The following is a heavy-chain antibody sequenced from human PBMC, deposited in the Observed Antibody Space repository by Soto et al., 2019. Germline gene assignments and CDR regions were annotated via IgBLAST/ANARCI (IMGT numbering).Heavy chain of an antibody. J-gene: IGHJ6*02. V-gene: IGHV1-18*01. CDR2: ISPNSGNI. D-gene: IGHD3-22*01. CDR3: VQDRDSNSWPSRDV. CDR1: GYTFTRNG. Sequence: QVHLVQSGAEVKKPGASVNVSCKTSGYTFTRNGISWVRQAPGQGLEWMGWISPNSGNIKYAQKLQGRVIMTTDTSTSTAYMELRRLRSDDTAVYYCVQDRDSNSWPSRDVWCPGTTVTVSS.